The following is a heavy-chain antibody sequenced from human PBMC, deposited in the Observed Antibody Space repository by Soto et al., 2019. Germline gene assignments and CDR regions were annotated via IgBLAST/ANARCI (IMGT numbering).Heavy chain of an antibody. CDR2: IGGRGDST. CDR3: AKDEVGVDVYSFDY. J-gene: IGHJ4*02. Sequence: GGSLRLSCAASGFTFSDYAMSWVRQAPGKGLEWVSGIGGRGDSTYYADSVTSRFTISRDRSKNILYLQMNSLRAGDTALYCRAKDEVGVDVYSFDYWGVGTLVTVSS. CDR1: GFTFSDYA. D-gene: IGHD2-15*01. V-gene: IGHV3-23*01.